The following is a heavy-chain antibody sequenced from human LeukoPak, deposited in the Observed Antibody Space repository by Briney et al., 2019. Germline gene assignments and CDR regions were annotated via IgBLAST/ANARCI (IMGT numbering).Heavy chain of an antibody. D-gene: IGHD5-18*01. V-gene: IGHV3-48*03. CDR1: GFTFSGYE. CDR2: ISSSSRTI. Sequence: GGSLRLSCAASGFTFSGYEMNWVRQAPGKGLEWVSFISSSSRTILYADSVKGRFTISRDNAKNSLYLQMNSLRAEDTAVYYCAKVEDTAMSDYYYYYMDVWGKGTTVTISS. J-gene: IGHJ6*03. CDR3: AKVEDTAMSDYYYYYMDV.